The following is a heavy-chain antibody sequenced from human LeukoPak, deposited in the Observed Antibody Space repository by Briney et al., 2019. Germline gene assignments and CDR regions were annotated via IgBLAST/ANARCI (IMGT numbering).Heavy chain of an antibody. D-gene: IGHD1-26*01. Sequence: PGGSLRLSCAASRFTFSSYAMHWVRQAPGKGLEWVAVISYDGSNKYYADSVKGRFTISRDNSKNTLYLQMNSLRAEDTAVYYCARGGLRGLWGQGTLVTVSS. V-gene: IGHV3-30*04. CDR1: RFTFSSYA. J-gene: IGHJ4*02. CDR2: ISYDGSNK. CDR3: ARGGLRGL.